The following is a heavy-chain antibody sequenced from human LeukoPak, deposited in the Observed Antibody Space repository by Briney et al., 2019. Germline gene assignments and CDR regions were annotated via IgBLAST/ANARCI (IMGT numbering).Heavy chain of an antibody. Sequence: ASVKVSCKASGYTFTGYYMHWVRQAPGQGLEWMGWINPNSGDTKYAQKFQGRVTMTRDTSISTAYMELTRLRSDDTAVYYCARGGLRVMVYRLYYMDVWGKGTTVTVSS. D-gene: IGHD2-8*01. J-gene: IGHJ6*03. CDR3: ARGGLRVMVYRLYYMDV. CDR2: INPNSGDT. CDR1: GYTFTGYY. V-gene: IGHV1-2*02.